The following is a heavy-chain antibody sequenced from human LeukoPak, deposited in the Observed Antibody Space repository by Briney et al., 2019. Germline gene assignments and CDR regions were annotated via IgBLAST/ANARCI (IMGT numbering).Heavy chain of an antibody. CDR1: GFTVSSNY. D-gene: IGHD2-2*01. Sequence: GGSLRLSCAASGFTVSSNYMSWVRQAPGKGLEWVSAISGSGGSTYYADSVKGRFTISRDSSKNTLYLQMNSLRAEDTAVYYCAKDRGVKPAANWFDPWGQGTLVTVSS. V-gene: IGHV3-23*01. J-gene: IGHJ5*02. CDR2: ISGSGGST. CDR3: AKDRGVKPAANWFDP.